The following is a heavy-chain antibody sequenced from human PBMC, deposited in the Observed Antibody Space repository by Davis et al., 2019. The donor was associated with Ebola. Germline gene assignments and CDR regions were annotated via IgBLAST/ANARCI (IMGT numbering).Heavy chain of an antibody. CDR2: INHSGST. J-gene: IGHJ4*02. CDR1: GGSFSGYY. Sequence: PSETLSLTCAVYGGSFSGYYWSWIRQPPGKGLEWIGEINHSGSTNYNPSLKSRVTISVDTSKNQFSLKLSSVTAADTAVYYCARGHYDYIWGSYRSPYYFDYWGQGTLVTVSS. V-gene: IGHV4-34*01. D-gene: IGHD3-16*02. CDR3: ARGHYDYIWGSYRSPYYFDY.